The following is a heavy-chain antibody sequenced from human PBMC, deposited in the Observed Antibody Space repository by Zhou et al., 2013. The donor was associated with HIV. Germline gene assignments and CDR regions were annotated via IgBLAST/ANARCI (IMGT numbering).Heavy chain of an antibody. CDR3: VRDTGWYCDY. Sequence: QVQLQESGPGLVKPSETLSLTCTVSGGSISSYNWNWIRQPAGKGLEWIGRIYTNGNTNYNPSLKSRVTLSVDTSKNQLSLRLTSVTAADTAVYFCVRDTGWYCDYWGQGVLVTVSS. D-gene: IGHD6-19*01. CDR2: IYTNGNT. V-gene: IGHV4-4*07. CDR1: GGSISSYN. J-gene: IGHJ4*02.